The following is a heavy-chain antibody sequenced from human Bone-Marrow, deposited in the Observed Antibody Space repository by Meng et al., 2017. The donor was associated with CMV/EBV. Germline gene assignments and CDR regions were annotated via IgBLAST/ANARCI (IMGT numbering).Heavy chain of an antibody. D-gene: IGHD3-22*01. CDR3: ARAGGTYYYDSSGPEGDAFDI. V-gene: IGHV1-69*10. Sequence: SVKVSCKASGYTFTSYAISWVRQGPGQGLEWMGGIIPILGIANYAQKFQGRVTITADKSTSTAYMELSSLRSEDTAVYYCARAGGTYYYDSSGPEGDAFDIWGQGTMVTVSS. CDR1: GYTFTSYA. CDR2: IIPILGIA. J-gene: IGHJ3*02.